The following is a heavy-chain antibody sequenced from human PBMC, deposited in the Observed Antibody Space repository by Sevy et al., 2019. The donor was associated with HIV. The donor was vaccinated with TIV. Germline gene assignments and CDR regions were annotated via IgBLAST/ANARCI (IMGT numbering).Heavy chain of an antibody. CDR1: GYSFTDHY. CDR3: ASHAKYDYGSLLGY. Sequence: ASVKVSCKASGYSFTDHYIHWVRQAPGHGLEWMGWINPNSGATAYAPTLQGRVTVTRDTSISTAYMELTRLRSDDTAVYYCASHAKYDYGSLLGYWGQGTLVTVSS. J-gene: IGHJ4*02. CDR2: INPNSGAT. V-gene: IGHV1-2*02. D-gene: IGHD3-10*01.